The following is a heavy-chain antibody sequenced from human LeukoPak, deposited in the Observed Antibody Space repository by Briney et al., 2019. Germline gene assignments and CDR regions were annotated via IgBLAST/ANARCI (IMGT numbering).Heavy chain of an antibody. CDR1: GGSISSYY. D-gene: IGHD1-26*01. CDR2: IYYSGST. Sequence: SETLSLTCTVSGGSISSYYWSWIRQPPGKGLEWIGYIYYSGSTNYNPSLKSRVTISVDTSKNQFSLKLSSVTAADTAVYYCASRTLIIVGATSRFRFDPWGQGTLVTVSS. J-gene: IGHJ5*02. CDR3: ASRTLIIVGATSRFRFDP. V-gene: IGHV4-59*12.